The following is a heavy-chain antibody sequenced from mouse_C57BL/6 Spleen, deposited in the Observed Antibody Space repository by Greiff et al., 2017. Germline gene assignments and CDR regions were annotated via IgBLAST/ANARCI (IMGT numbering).Heavy chain of an antibody. D-gene: IGHD1-1*01. CDR1: GYSFTSYY. Sequence: QVQLQQSGPELVKPGASVKISCKASGYSFTSYYIHWVKQRPGQGLEWIGWIYPGSGNTKYNEKFKGKATLTADTSSSTAYMQLSSLTSEDSAVYYCARSPYYCSSSYAMDYWGQGTSVTVSS. CDR3: ARSPYYCSSSYAMDY. CDR2: IYPGSGNT. J-gene: IGHJ4*01. V-gene: IGHV1-66*01.